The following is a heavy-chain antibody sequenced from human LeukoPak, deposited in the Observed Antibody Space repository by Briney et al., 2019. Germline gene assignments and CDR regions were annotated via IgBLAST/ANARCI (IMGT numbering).Heavy chain of an antibody. CDR2: IIPIFGTA. CDR3: AREPTYYDFWSGYLRGAFDI. CDR1: GGTFSSYA. J-gene: IGHJ3*02. V-gene: IGHV1-69*13. D-gene: IGHD3-3*01. Sequence: SVKVSCNASGGTFSSYAISWVRQAPGQGLEWMGGIIPIFGTANYAQKFQGRVTITADESTSTAYMELSSLRSEDTAVYYCAREPTYYDFWSGYLRGAFDIWGQGTMVTVSS.